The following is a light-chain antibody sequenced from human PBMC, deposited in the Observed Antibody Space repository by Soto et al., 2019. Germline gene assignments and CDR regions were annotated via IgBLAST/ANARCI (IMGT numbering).Light chain of an antibody. Sequence: DIQLTQSPSSLSASVGDRVTITCQASQDIADYLNWYQQKPGKAPKLLVSDASHLETGVPSRFSGSGFGTHFSFTISSLQPEDIATYYCQQHDSPPYNFGQGTEAEIK. J-gene: IGKJ2*01. CDR3: QQHDSPPYN. V-gene: IGKV1-33*01. CDR1: QDIADY. CDR2: DAS.